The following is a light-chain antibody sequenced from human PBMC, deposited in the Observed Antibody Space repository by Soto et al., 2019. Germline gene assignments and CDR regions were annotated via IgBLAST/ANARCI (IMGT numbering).Light chain of an antibody. CDR3: SSCTSSSTPYV. Sequence: QSALTQPASVSGSPGQSITLSCTGTSSDVGGYNYVSWYQQHPGKAPKLMIYDVSNRPSGVSNRFSGSKSGNTASLTISGLQAEDEADYYCSSCTSSSTPYVFGTGTKLTVL. V-gene: IGLV2-14*01. CDR1: SSDVGGYNY. J-gene: IGLJ1*01. CDR2: DVS.